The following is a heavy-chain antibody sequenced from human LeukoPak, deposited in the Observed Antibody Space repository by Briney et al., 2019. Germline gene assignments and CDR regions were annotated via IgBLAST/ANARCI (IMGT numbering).Heavy chain of an antibody. V-gene: IGHV1-69*01. CDR2: IIPIFGTA. D-gene: IGHD3-16*01. J-gene: IGHJ3*02. CDR1: GGTFSSYA. Sequence: VASVKVSCKASGGTFSSYAISWVRQAPGQGLEWMGGIIPIFGTANYAQKFQGRVTITADESTSTAYMELSSLRSEDTAVYYCARKSRGGERAFDIWGQGTMVTVSS. CDR3: ARKSRGGERAFDI.